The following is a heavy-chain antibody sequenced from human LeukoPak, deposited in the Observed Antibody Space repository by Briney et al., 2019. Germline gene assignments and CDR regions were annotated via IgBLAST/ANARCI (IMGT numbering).Heavy chain of an antibody. V-gene: IGHV4-34*01. CDR3: ARAPVSRCSGGSCYSKHYYYYYYMDV. CDR1: GGSFSGFY. Sequence: SETLSLTCAVYGGSFSGFYWSWIRQPPGKGLEWIGEISHSGSTNYNPSLKSRVTISVDTSKNQFSLKLSSVTAADTAVYYCARAPVSRCSGGSCYSKHYYYYYYMDVWGKGTTVTVSS. CDR2: ISHSGST. J-gene: IGHJ6*03. D-gene: IGHD2-15*01.